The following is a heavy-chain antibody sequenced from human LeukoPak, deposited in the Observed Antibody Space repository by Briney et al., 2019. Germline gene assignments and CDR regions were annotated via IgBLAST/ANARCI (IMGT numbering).Heavy chain of an antibody. Sequence: PGGSLRLSCAASGFTVSSNYMSWVRRAPGKGLEWVSVIYSGGSTYYADSVKGRFTISRDNPKNTLYLQMSSLRAEDTAVYYCARAWVVGATNWFDPWGQGTLVTVSS. V-gene: IGHV3-66*02. CDR2: IYSGGST. CDR1: GFTVSSNY. J-gene: IGHJ5*02. D-gene: IGHD1-26*01. CDR3: ARAWVVGATNWFDP.